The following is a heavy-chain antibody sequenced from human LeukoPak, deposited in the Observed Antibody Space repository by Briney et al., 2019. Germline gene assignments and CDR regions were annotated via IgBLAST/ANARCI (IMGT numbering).Heavy chain of an antibody. CDR1: GFSFSTYG. CDR3: AKASRDLGYYFDY. V-gene: IGHV3-30*02. Sequence: PGGSLRLSCAASGFSFSTYGMHWVRQAPGKGLEWVTFIQYDGTNKYYADSVKGRFTISRDNSKNTLYLQMNSLRAEDTAVYYCAKASRDLGYYFDYWGQGTLVTVSS. CDR2: IQYDGTNK. J-gene: IGHJ4*02. D-gene: IGHD3-16*01.